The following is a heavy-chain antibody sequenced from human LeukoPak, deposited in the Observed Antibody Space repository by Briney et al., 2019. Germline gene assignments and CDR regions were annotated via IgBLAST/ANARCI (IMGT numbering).Heavy chain of an antibody. D-gene: IGHD3-22*01. Sequence: SETLSLTCTVSGGSISSGGYYWSWIRQHPGKGLEWIGYIYYSGSTYYNPSLKSRVTISVDTSKNQFSLKLSSVTAADTAVYYCARIYSSGYTIAPHFDYWGQGTLVTVSS. J-gene: IGHJ4*02. CDR1: GGSISSGGYY. CDR3: ARIYSSGYTIAPHFDY. CDR2: IYYSGST. V-gene: IGHV4-31*03.